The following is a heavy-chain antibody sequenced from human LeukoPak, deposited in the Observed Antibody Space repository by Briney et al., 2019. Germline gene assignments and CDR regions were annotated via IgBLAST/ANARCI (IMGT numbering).Heavy chain of an antibody. CDR1: GGSFSGYY. CDR3: ARENRCSSTSCYYNWFDP. D-gene: IGHD2-2*01. CDR2: INHSGST. J-gene: IGHJ5*02. V-gene: IGHV4-34*01. Sequence: SETLSLTCAVYGGSFSGYYWSWIRQPPGKGLEWIGEINHSGSTNYNPSLKSRVTISVDTSKNQFSLKLSSVTAADTAVFYCARENRCSSTSCYYNWFDPWGQGTLVTVSS.